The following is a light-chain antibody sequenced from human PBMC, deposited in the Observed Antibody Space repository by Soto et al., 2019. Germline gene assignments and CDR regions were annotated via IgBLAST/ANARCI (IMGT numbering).Light chain of an antibody. CDR3: SSYPSSSTWV. Sequence: QSVLTQPASVSGSPGQSITISCTGTSSDVGGYNYVSWYQQHPGKAPKLKTYDVSNRPSGVSNRFSGSKSGNTASLTISGLQAEDEADYYCSSYPSSSTWVFGGGTKVTVL. V-gene: IGLV2-14*01. CDR1: SSDVGGYNY. J-gene: IGLJ3*02. CDR2: DVS.